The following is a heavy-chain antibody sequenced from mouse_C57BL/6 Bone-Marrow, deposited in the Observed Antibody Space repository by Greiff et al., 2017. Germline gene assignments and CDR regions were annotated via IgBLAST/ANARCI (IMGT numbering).Heavy chain of an antibody. V-gene: IGHV14-2*01. Sequence: VHVKQSGAELVKPGASVKLSCTASGFNIKDYYMHWVKQRTEQGLEWIGRIDSEDGETKSAPKFTGQATITADPSSNTAYLQLSSLTSEDTADYYCAKGAFAVWGQGTLVTVSA. J-gene: IGHJ3*01. CDR1: GFNIKDYY. CDR3: AKGAFAV. CDR2: IDSEDGET.